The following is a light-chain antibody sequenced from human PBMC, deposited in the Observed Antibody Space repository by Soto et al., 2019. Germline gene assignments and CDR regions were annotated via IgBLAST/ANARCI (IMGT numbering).Light chain of an antibody. V-gene: IGKV3-15*01. CDR2: GAS. Sequence: EIVMTQSPATLSVSPGERATLSCRASQSVSSNLAWYQQKPGQAPRLLIYGASTRATGIPARFSGSGSGTEFTLTISSLQSEDFAVYYWQQYKNWPGTFGQGTKVEIK. CDR3: QQYKNWPGT. CDR1: QSVSSN. J-gene: IGKJ1*01.